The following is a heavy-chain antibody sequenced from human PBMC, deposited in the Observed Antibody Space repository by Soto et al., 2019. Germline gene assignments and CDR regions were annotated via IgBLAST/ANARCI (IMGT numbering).Heavy chain of an antibody. J-gene: IGHJ4*02. Sequence: QVQLQESGPGLVKPSQTLSLTCTVSGGSISSGDSYWSWIRQHPGKGLEWIGYISDRGSTYYNPSLKSRITILEDTSKNQFSLKLSSVTAADTAVYYCARVRAGAPYYYDSTGFDLWGQGTLVTVSS. V-gene: IGHV4-31*03. D-gene: IGHD3-22*01. CDR2: ISDRGST. CDR3: ARVRAGAPYYYDSTGFDL. CDR1: GGSISSGDSY.